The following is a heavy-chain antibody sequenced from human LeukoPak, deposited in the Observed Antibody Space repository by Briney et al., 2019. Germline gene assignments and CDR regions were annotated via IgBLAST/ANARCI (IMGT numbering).Heavy chain of an antibody. V-gene: IGHV3-21*01. CDR3: ARDGGYCSGGSCNNWFDP. D-gene: IGHD2-15*01. Sequence: GGSLRLSCVASGFTFTTCSMNWVRRAPGKGLEWVSSISSTSGYIYYADSVKGRFTISRDNAKNSLYLQMNSLRAEDTSVYYCARDGGYCSGGSCNNWFDPWGQGTLVTVSS. CDR2: ISSTSGYI. J-gene: IGHJ5*02. CDR1: GFTFTTCS.